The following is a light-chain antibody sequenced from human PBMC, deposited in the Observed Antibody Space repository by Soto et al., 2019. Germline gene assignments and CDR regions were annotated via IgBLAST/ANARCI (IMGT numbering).Light chain of an antibody. V-gene: IGKV3-20*01. CDR2: GAS. J-gene: IGKJ1*01. Sequence: EIVLTQSPGTLSLSPGERATLSCRASQSVSSSNLVWYQQKPGQAPRLLIYGASTRATGIPDRFSGSGSGTDFTLTISRLEPEDFAVYYCQHYGSSLWTFGQGTKVEIK. CDR3: QHYGSSLWT. CDR1: QSVSSSN.